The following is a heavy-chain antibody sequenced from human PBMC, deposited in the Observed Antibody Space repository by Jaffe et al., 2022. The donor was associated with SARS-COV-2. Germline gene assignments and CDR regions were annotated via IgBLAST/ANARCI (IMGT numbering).Heavy chain of an antibody. CDR3: ARGVGRGYYDSSDILLGAFDI. V-gene: IGHV3-13*01. J-gene: IGHJ3*02. Sequence: EVQLVESGGGLVQPGGSLRLSCAASGFTFSSYDMHWVRQATGKGLEWVSAIGTAGDTYYPGSVKGRFTISRENAKNSLYLQMNSLRAGDTAVYYCARGVGRGYYDSSDILLGAFDIWGQGTMVTVSS. CDR1: GFTFSSYD. D-gene: IGHD3-22*01. CDR2: IGTAGDT.